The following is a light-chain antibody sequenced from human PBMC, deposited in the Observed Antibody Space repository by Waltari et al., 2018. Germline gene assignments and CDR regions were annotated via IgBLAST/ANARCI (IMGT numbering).Light chain of an antibody. CDR3: SSYTSRNTLVI. CDR2: DGS. Sequence: QSALTQPASVSGSPGQSITISCTGTSSDVGDYNYVSWYQQHPGKAPKLMIYDGSKRPSGVSNRFSGSKSGNTASLTISGLQAEDEADYYCSSYTSRNTLVIFGGGTKLTVL. J-gene: IGLJ2*01. CDR1: SSDVGDYNY. V-gene: IGLV2-14*03.